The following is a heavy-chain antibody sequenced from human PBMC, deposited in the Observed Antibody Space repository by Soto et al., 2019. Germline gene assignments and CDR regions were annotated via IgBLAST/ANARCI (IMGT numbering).Heavy chain of an antibody. D-gene: IGHD6-19*01. CDR1: GFTFSSSA. J-gene: IGHJ6*02. CDR3: ARDNLKGNWALAGNYYYHGMDV. Sequence: SVQVSCKTSGFTFSSSAVHWVRQARGHRLQWIGWIDVGSANANYAQMLQERVTISRDMSTSTAYMELSSLRPEDTAVYYCARDNLKGNWALAGNYYYHGMDVWG. CDR2: IDVGSANA. V-gene: IGHV1-58*01.